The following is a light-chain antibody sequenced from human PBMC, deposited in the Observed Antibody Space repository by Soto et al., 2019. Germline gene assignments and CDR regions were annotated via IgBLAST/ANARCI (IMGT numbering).Light chain of an antibody. Sequence: EIVLTQSPATLSLSPGERATLSCRASQSVSSYFAWYQQKPGQAPRLLIYDASNMATGIPARFSGSGSGTDFTLTISSLEPEAFAVYYCQQRSNWPPTFGQGTKLEIK. CDR3: QQRSNWPPT. J-gene: IGKJ2*01. CDR1: QSVSSY. V-gene: IGKV3-11*01. CDR2: DAS.